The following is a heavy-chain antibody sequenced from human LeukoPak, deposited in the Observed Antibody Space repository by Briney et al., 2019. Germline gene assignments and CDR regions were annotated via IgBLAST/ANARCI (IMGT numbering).Heavy chain of an antibody. V-gene: IGHV3-23*01. CDR1: GFSFSNFG. J-gene: IGHJ4*02. Sequence: GGSLRLSCAASGFSFSNFGMAWVRQAPGKGLEWVSAITGTSDRTYYADSVKGRFTISRDNSKNTLYLQMNSLRAEDTAVYYCARDRGGSYSAIDYWGQGTLVTVSS. D-gene: IGHD1-26*01. CDR2: ITGTSDRT. CDR3: ARDRGGSYSAIDY.